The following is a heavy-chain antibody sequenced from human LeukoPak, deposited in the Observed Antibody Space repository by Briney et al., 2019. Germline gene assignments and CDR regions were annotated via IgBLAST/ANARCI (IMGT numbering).Heavy chain of an antibody. Sequence: PSETLSLTCTVSGGSIRSHYWSWIRQPPGKGLEWIGYIYYSGSTNYNPSLKSRVTISVDTSKNQFSLKLSSVTAADTAVYYCARDRGDCDSSGYYGYFDYWGREPWSPSPQ. V-gene: IGHV4-59*11. D-gene: IGHD3-22*01. CDR3: ARDRGDCDSSGYYGYFDY. CDR2: IYYSGST. CDR1: GGSIRSHY. J-gene: IGHJ4*02.